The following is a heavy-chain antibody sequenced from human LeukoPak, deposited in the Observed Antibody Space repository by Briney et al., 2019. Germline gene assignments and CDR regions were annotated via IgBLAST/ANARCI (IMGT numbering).Heavy chain of an antibody. CDR2: ISSSSNYI. CDR3: TRDRSTYSSSWYLDY. V-gene: IGHV3-21*01. CDR1: GFTFGSYS. D-gene: IGHD6-13*01. J-gene: IGHJ4*02. Sequence: GGSLRLSCAASGFTFGSYSMNWVRQAPGKGLEWVSSISSSSNYIYYADSVKGRFTISRDNAKNSLYLQMNSLRAEDTAVYYCTRDRSTYSSSWYLDYWGQGTLVTVSS.